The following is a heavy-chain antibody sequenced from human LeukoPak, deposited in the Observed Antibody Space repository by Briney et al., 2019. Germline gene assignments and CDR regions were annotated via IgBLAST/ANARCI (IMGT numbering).Heavy chain of an antibody. CDR3: ARDQRGSGFDAFDI. J-gene: IGHJ3*02. CDR2: INHSGST. D-gene: IGHD5-12*01. V-gene: IGHV4-34*01. Sequence: SETLSLTCAVYGGSSSGYYWSWIRQPPGKGLEWIGEINHSGSTNYNPSLKSRVTISVDTSKNQFSLKLSSVTAADTAVYYCARDQRGSGFDAFDIWGRGTMVTVSS. CDR1: GGSSSGYY.